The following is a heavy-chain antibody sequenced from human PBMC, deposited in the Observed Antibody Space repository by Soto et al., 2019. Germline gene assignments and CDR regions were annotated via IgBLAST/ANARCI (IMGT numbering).Heavy chain of an antibody. Sequence: QVQLQESGPGLVRPSQTLSLTCIVSGGSISSDHYHWTWIRQTPGKGLEWIGYIHYSGSVYYNPSLQCRVTMSVDTSKNLFSLRLSSVTAADTAVYFCVREDDGGDRDYYGLDVWGQGTTVTVSS. J-gene: IGHJ6*02. D-gene: IGHD4-17*01. CDR3: VREDDGGDRDYYGLDV. CDR2: IHYSGSV. V-gene: IGHV4-30-4*01. CDR1: GGSISSDHYH.